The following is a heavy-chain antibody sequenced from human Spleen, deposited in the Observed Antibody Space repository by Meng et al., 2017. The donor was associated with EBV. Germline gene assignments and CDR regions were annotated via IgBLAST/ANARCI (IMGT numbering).Heavy chain of an antibody. D-gene: IGHD1-14*01. CDR1: GFTVRANW. CDR3: AKDLSGRFDP. Sequence: VQRVESGGGLVQPGGSLRLSCAASGFTVRANWMHWVRQAPGKGLVWVSYINSDGSSTTYADSVKGRFTISRDNAKNTLYLQMNSLRAEDTAVYYCAKDLSGRFDPWGQGTLVTVSS. V-gene: IGHV3-74*01. CDR2: INSDGSST. J-gene: IGHJ5*02.